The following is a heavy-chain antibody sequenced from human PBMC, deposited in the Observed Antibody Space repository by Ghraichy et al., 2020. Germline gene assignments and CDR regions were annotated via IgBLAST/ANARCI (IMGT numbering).Heavy chain of an antibody. CDR2: IIPIFGTA. CDR1: GGTFSSYA. V-gene: IGHV1-69*13. J-gene: IGHJ3*02. D-gene: IGHD2-15*01. CDR3: VGCSGGSCYSVAFDI. Sequence: SVKVSCKASGGTFSSYAISWVRQAPGQGLEWMGGIIPIFGTANYAQKFQGRVTITADESTSTAYMELSSLRSEDTAVYYCVGCSGGSCYSVAFDIWGQGTMVTVSS.